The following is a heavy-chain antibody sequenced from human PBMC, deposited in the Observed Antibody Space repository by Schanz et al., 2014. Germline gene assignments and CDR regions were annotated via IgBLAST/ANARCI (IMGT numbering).Heavy chain of an antibody. CDR3: ARDMTSMGESGFYYYGMDV. Sequence: QVYLVESGGDLVKPGGSLRLSCAASGFTFSDYYMTWVRQAPGKGLEWVSCIRGSGGSTLYADSVQGRFTISRDDSKNMLYLQMNSLRAEDTAVYYCARDMTSMGESGFYYYGMDVWGQGTTATVSS. CDR1: GFTFSDYY. V-gene: IGHV3-11*04. CDR2: IRGSGGST. D-gene: IGHD1-26*01. J-gene: IGHJ6*02.